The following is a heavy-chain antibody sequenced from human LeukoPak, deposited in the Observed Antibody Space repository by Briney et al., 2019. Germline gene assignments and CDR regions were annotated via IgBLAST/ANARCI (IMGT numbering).Heavy chain of an antibody. Sequence: ASVKVSCKASGYTFTSYDINWVRQATGQGLEWKGWMNPNSGNTGYAQKFQGRVTMTRNTSISTAYMELSSLRSEDTAVYYCASFSGSYFYYYYYGMDVWGQGTTVTVSS. CDR3: ASFSGSYFYYYYYGMDV. V-gene: IGHV1-8*01. D-gene: IGHD1-26*01. CDR1: GYTFTSYD. J-gene: IGHJ6*02. CDR2: MNPNSGNT.